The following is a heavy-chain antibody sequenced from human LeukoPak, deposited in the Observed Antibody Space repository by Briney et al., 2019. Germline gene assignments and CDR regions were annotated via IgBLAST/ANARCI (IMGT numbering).Heavy chain of an antibody. CDR2: IYSGGST. CDR3: ARNYGDYVYTLGY. J-gene: IGHJ4*02. D-gene: IGHD4-17*01. Sequence: PGGSLRLSCAASGFTFSTYAMHWVRQAPGKGLEWVSVIYSGGSTYYAESVKGRFTISRDNSKNTVFLQMNSLRAEDTAVYYCARNYGDYVYTLGYWGQGTLVTVSS. V-gene: IGHV3-53*01. CDR1: GFTFSTYA.